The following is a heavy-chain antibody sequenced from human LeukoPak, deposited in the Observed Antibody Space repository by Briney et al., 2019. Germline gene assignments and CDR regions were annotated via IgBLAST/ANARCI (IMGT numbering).Heavy chain of an antibody. V-gene: IGHV3-21*01. J-gene: IGHJ4*02. Sequence: PGGSLRLSCAASGFTFSSYSMNWVRQAPGKGLEWVSSISSSSSYIYYADSVKGRFTISRDNAKNSLYLRMNSLRAEDTAVYYCAREDRIAARHPPIDYWGQGTLVTVSS. CDR3: AREDRIAARHPPIDY. D-gene: IGHD6-6*01. CDR2: ISSSSSYI. CDR1: GFTFSSYS.